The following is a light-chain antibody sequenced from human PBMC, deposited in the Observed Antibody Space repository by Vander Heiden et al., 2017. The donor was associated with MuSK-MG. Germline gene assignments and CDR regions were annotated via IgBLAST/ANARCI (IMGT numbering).Light chain of an antibody. CDR2: QDS. Sequence: SYELTQPPSVSVSPGQTASITRSGDKLGDKYACWYQQKPGQSPVLVIYQDSKRPSGIPERFSGSNPGNTATLTISGTQAMDEADYYCQAWDSSTVVFGGGTKLTVL. V-gene: IGLV3-1*01. CDR3: QAWDSSTVV. CDR1: KLGDKY. J-gene: IGLJ2*01.